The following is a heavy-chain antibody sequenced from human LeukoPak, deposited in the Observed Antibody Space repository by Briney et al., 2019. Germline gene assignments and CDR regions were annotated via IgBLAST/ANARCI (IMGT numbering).Heavy chain of an antibody. CDR2: ISSGGSNK. Sequence: GGSLRLSCAASRFTFSNYGMHWVRQAPGKGLEWVAIISSGGSNKYYADSVKGRFTISRDNSKNTLYLQMNSLRAEDTAVYYCARDANVLMVYAFDYWGQGTLVTVSS. CDR3: ARDANVLMVYAFDY. J-gene: IGHJ4*02. CDR1: RFTFSNYG. D-gene: IGHD2-8*01. V-gene: IGHV3-30*03.